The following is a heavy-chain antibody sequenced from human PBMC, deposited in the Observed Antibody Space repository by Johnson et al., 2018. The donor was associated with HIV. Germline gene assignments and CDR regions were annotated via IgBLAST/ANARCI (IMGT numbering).Heavy chain of an antibody. V-gene: IGHV3-33*01. CDR2: IWYDGSNK. D-gene: IGHD3-16*01. CDR1: GFTLSKHA. CDR3: ARDPIGGAFDS. Sequence: QVQLVESGGRVVQPGRSLRLSCAASGFTLSKHAMHWVRQAPGKGLEWVTVIWYDGSNKHYADSVKGRFTISRDNSKNTLFLQMNSLRAEDTAVYYCARDPIGGAFDSGGQGTMVIVSS. J-gene: IGHJ3*02.